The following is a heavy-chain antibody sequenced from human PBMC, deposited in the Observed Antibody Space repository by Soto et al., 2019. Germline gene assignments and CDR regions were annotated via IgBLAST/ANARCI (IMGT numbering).Heavy chain of an antibody. CDR2: IIPILGIA. CDR3: AREESYYGWGAFFDY. CDR1: GGTFSSYT. Sequence: QVQLVQSGAEVKKPGSSVKVSCKASGGTFSSYTISWVRQAPGQGLEWMGRIIPILGIANYAQKFQGRVTXTXXXSXXTAYMELSSLRSEDTAVYYCAREESYYGWGAFFDYWGQGTLVTVSS. D-gene: IGHD3-10*01. V-gene: IGHV1-69*08. J-gene: IGHJ4*02.